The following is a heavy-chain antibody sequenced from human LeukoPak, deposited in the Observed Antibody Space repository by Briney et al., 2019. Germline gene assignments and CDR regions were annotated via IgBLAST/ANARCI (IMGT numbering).Heavy chain of an antibody. CDR3: TRVGYIDEGIDY. CDR1: GFTFSSYA. Sequence: PGGSLRLSCAASGFTFSSYAMSWVRQAPGKGLEWVANIKRDGSKKSYVDSVKGRFTISRDNAKNSLYLQMNSLRAEDTAIYYCTRVGYIDEGIDYWGQGTLVTVSS. V-gene: IGHV3-7*04. D-gene: IGHD5-24*01. CDR2: IKRDGSKK. J-gene: IGHJ4*02.